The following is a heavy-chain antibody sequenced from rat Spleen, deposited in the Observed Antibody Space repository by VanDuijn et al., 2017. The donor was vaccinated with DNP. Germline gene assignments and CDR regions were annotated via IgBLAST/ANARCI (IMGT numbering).Heavy chain of an antibody. J-gene: IGHJ2*01. Sequence: QVQLKESGPGLVQPSQTLSLTCTVSGFSLTSYTVSWVRQPPGKGLEWIVSMSSGGSTYYNSGLKSRLSISRDTSKSQVFLKMNSLQTEDTAMYFCARSKLTGSSYYCDSWGQGVMVTVSS. CDR1: GFSLTSYT. D-gene: IGHD5-1*01. V-gene: IGHV2-6*01. CDR2: MSSGGST. CDR3: ARSKLTGSSYYCDS.